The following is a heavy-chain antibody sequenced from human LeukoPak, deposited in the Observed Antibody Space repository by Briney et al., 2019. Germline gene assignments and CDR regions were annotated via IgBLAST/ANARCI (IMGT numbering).Heavy chain of an antibody. Sequence: PSETLSLTCTVSGGSISSSSYYWGWIRQPPGKGLEWIGSIYYSGSTYYNPSLKSRVTISVDTSKNQFSLKLSSVTAADMAVYYCARVTGYMIEDYFDYWGQGILVTVSS. V-gene: IGHV4-39*07. CDR2: IYYSGST. CDR1: GGSISSSSYY. J-gene: IGHJ4*02. CDR3: ARVTGYMIEDYFDY. D-gene: IGHD3-9*01.